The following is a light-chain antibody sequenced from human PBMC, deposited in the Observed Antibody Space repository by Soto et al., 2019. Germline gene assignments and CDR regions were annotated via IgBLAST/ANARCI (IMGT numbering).Light chain of an antibody. Sequence: EIVMTQSPATLSVSPLERAALSCMAGQSVSSNLAWYQQKPGQAPRLLIYGASTRATGIPARFSGSGSGTEFTLTISSLQSEDFAVYYCQQYNNWPPITFGQGTRLEIK. V-gene: IGKV3-15*01. CDR3: QQYNNWPPIT. J-gene: IGKJ5*01. CDR1: QSVSSN. CDR2: GAS.